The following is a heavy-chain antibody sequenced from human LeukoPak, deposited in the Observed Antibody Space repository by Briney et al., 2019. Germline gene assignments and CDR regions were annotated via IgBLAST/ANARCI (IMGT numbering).Heavy chain of an antibody. J-gene: IGHJ4*02. CDR1: GFTVSSSY. V-gene: IGHV3-66*01. D-gene: IGHD6-13*01. Sequence: GGSLRLSCAASGFTVSSSYMSWVRQGPGKGLEWVSIISSAGTTYYADSVKGRFTISRDNSKNTVYLQVNSLRDEDTAVYYCARDLEAANTYYFDYWGQGTMVTVSS. CDR3: ARDLEAANTYYFDY. CDR2: ISSAGTT.